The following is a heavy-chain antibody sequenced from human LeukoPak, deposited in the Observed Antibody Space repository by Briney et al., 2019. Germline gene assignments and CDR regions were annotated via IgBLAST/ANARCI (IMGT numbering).Heavy chain of an antibody. Sequence: ASVKVSCKASGYTFTSYDINWVRQATGQGLEWMGWMNPNSGNTGYAQKFQGRVTMTTDTSTSTAYMELRSLRSDDTAVYYCARYLVSSSSCPDYWGQGTLVTVSS. CDR2: MNPNSGNT. J-gene: IGHJ4*02. V-gene: IGHV1-8*01. CDR3: ARYLVSSSSCPDY. D-gene: IGHD6-13*01. CDR1: GYTFTSYD.